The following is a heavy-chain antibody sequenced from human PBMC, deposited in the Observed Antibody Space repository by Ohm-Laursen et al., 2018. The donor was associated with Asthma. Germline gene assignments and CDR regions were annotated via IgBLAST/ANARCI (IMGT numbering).Heavy chain of an antibody. D-gene: IGHD2-15*01. J-gene: IGHJ4*02. CDR3: AKDSSEVVAADEY. Sequence: GSLRLSCAASGFTFNKHHMTWVRQAPEKGLEWVSAIDGSGGRTYYADSVKGRFTISRDNPRNTLYLQMNSLRAEDTAVYYCAKDSSEVVAADEYWGQGTLVTVSS. V-gene: IGHV3-23*01. CDR2: IDGSGGRT. CDR1: GFTFNKHH.